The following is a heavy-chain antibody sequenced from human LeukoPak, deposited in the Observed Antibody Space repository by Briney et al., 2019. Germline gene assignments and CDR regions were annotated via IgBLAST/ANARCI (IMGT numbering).Heavy chain of an antibody. D-gene: IGHD6-13*01. J-gene: IGHJ5*02. CDR3: ARDTLIAAPKTGTVTRIGWFDP. V-gene: IGHV3-33*08. Sequence: GGSLRLSCAASGFTFGSYAMNWVRQAPGKGLEWVAVIWYDGSYKSYADSVKGRFTISRDNSKNTLFPQMNSLRADDTAVYYCARDTLIAAPKTGTVTRIGWFDPWGQGTLVTVSS. CDR1: GFTFGSYA. CDR2: IWYDGSYK.